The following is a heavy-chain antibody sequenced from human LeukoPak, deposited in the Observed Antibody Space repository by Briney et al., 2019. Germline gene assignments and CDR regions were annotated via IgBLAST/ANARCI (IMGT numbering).Heavy chain of an antibody. Sequence: SETLSLPCTVSGGPISSSSYYWGWIRQPPGKGLEWIGSIYYSGSTYYNPSLKIRVTISVYTSKNQFSLKLSSVTAADTAVYYCTRGVVPAARGWFDPWGQGTLVTVSS. CDR2: IYYSGST. CDR3: TRGVVPAARGWFDP. CDR1: GGPISSSSYY. D-gene: IGHD2-2*01. J-gene: IGHJ5*02. V-gene: IGHV4-39*01.